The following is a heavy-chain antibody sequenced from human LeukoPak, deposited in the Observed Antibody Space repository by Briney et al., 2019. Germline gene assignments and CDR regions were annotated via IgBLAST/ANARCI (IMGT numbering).Heavy chain of an antibody. Sequence: PGGSLRLSCAASGFTFSSYGMHWVRQAPGKGLEWVAVIWYDGSSKYYADSVKGRFTISRDNSKNTLYLQMNSLRAEDTAVYYCARDFQTIYGDYGYFDYWGQGTLVTVSS. CDR3: ARDFQTIYGDYGYFDY. D-gene: IGHD4-17*01. V-gene: IGHV3-33*01. CDR1: GFTFSSYG. CDR2: IWYDGSSK. J-gene: IGHJ4*02.